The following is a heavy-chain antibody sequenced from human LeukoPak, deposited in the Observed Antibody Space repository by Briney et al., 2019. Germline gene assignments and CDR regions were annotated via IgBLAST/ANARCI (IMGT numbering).Heavy chain of an antibody. Sequence: GGSLRLSCAASGLTFSSYAMSWVRQAQGKGLEWVSAIIGSGSSTYYADSVKGRFTISRDNSKNTLFLQMNSLRAEDTAVYYCAKDRAQQLVLDFWGQGTLVTVSS. V-gene: IGHV3-23*01. D-gene: IGHD6-13*01. CDR2: IIGSGSST. CDR3: AKDRAQQLVLDF. CDR1: GLTFSSYA. J-gene: IGHJ4*02.